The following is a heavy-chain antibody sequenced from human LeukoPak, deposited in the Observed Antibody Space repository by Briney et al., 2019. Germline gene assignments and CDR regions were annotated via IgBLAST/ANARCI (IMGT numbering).Heavy chain of an antibody. CDR3: AKGLAASGDFLLRDYYYFMDV. Sequence: GGSLRLSCEASGFIFNNYAMSWVRQAPGGGLGGGSSISVSGASTYHADPLRGRFTIMRDNSQNTLYLHINNLRAEDSALYYCAKGLAASGDFLLRDYYYFMDVWGNGTTVAVSS. CDR2: ISVSGAST. V-gene: IGHV3-23*01. D-gene: IGHD7-27*01. CDR1: GFIFNNYA. J-gene: IGHJ6*03.